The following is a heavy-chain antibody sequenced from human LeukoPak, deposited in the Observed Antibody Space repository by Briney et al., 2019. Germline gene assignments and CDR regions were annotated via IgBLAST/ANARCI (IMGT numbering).Heavy chain of an antibody. Sequence: PSETLSLTCTVSGGSISSGSYYWSWIRQPAGKGLEWIGRIYTSGSTNYNPSLKSRVTISVDTSKNQFSLKLSSVTAADTAVYYCARHLNRDGYNYKYYFDYWGQGTLVTVSS. CDR3: ARHLNRDGYNYKYYFDY. D-gene: IGHD5-24*01. V-gene: IGHV4-61*02. CDR1: GGSISSGSYY. CDR2: IYTSGST. J-gene: IGHJ4*02.